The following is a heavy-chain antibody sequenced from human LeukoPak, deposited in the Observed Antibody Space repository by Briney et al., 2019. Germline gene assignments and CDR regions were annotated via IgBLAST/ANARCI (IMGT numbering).Heavy chain of an antibody. J-gene: IGHJ4*02. CDR2: IYHSGST. Sequence: SETLSLTCAVSGGSFSSSNWWSWVRQPPGKGLEWIGEIYHSGSTNYNPSLKSRVTISVDKSKNQFSLKLSSVTAADTAVYYCARDDYDILTGTYYFDYWGQGTLVTVSS. CDR3: ARDDYDILTGTYYFDY. V-gene: IGHV4-4*02. CDR1: GGSFSSSNW. D-gene: IGHD3-9*01.